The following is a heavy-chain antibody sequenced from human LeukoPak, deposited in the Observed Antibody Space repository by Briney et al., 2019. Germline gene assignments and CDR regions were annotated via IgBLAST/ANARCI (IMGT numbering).Heavy chain of an antibody. D-gene: IGHD3-10*01. J-gene: IGHJ5*02. V-gene: IGHV4-34*01. CDR3: AGKWRPYYLNWFDP. CDR1: GGSFSGYY. CDR2: INHSGGT. Sequence: SETLSLTCAVYGGSFSGYYWSWIRQPPGKGLEWIGEINHSGGTNYNPSLKSRVTISVDTSKNQFSLKLSSVTAADTAVYYCAGKWRPYYLNWFDPWGQGTLVTVSS.